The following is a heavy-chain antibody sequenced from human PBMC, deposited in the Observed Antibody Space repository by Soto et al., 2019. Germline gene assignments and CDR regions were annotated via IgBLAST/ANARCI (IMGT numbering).Heavy chain of an antibody. CDR2: INAGNGNT. CDR3: ARDGYDSSGFDY. Sequence: QVQLVQSGAEEKKPGASVKVFCKASGYTFTSYAMHWVRQAPGQRLEWMGWINAGNGNTKYSQKFQGRATITRDTSASTAYMELSSLRSEDTAVYYCARDGYDSSGFDYWGQGTLVTFSS. CDR1: GYTFTSYA. J-gene: IGHJ4*02. D-gene: IGHD3-22*01. V-gene: IGHV1-3*05.